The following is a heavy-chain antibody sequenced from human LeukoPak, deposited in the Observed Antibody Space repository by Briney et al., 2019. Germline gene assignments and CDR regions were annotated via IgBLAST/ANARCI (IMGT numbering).Heavy chain of an antibody. J-gene: IGHJ3*02. V-gene: IGHV5-51*01. CDR1: GYSFTSYW. CDR2: IYPGDSDT. D-gene: IGHD6-6*01. CDR3: ARLAISSSSHHDAFDI. Sequence: GESLKISCKGSGYSFTSYWIGWVRQMPGKGLEWMGIIYPGDSDTRYSPSFQGQVTISADKSISTAYLQWSSLKASDTAMYYCARLAISSSSHHDAFDIWGQGTMVTVSS.